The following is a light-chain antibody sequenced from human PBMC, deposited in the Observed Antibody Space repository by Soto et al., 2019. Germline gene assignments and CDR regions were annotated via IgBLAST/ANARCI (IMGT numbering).Light chain of an antibody. CDR2: GAS. V-gene: IGKV3-15*01. CDR1: QSIRSN. J-gene: IGKJ3*01. CDR3: QQDNHWPPSFT. Sequence: EIVMTKSPATLSVSPGERATLSCRASQSIRSNLAWYQQKPGQAPRLLIYGASTRATGIPARFSGSGSGTEFTLTISSLQSEDFAVYFCQQDNHWPPSFTFGPGTKVDIK.